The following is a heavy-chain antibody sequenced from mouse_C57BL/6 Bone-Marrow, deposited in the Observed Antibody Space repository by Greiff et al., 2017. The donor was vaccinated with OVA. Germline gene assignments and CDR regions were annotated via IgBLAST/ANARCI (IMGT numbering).Heavy chain of an antibody. CDR2: IYPGSGST. J-gene: IGHJ4*01. D-gene: IGHD1-1*01. CDR1: GYTFTSYW. V-gene: IGHV1-55*01. CDR3: ASPITTVRGPMDY. Sequence: QVQLQQPGAELVKPGASVKMSCKASGYTFTSYWITWVKQRPGQGLEWIGDIYPGSGSTNYNEKFKSKATLTVDTSSSTAYMQLSSLTSEDSAVYYCASPITTVRGPMDYWGQGTSVTVSS.